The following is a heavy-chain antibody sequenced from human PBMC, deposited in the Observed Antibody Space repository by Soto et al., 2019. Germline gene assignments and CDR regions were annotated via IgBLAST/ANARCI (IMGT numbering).Heavy chain of an antibody. D-gene: IGHD2-15*01. Sequence: GASVKVSCKASGGTFSSYAISWVRQAPGQGLEWMGGIIPIFGTANYAQKFKGRVTITADESTSTAYMELSSLRSEDTAVYYCARDRGCSGGSCYSSAFDIWGQGTMVTVSS. CDR3: ARDRGCSGGSCYSSAFDI. CDR1: GGTFSSYA. CDR2: IIPIFGTA. J-gene: IGHJ3*02. V-gene: IGHV1-69*13.